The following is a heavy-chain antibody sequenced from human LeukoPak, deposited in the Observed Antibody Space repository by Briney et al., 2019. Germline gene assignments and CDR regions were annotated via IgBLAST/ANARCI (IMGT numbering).Heavy chain of an antibody. CDR1: GGSFSGYY. CDR3: ARRTLTSYYYGSGSYRDGMDV. CDR2: INHSGST. J-gene: IGHJ6*02. D-gene: IGHD3-10*01. V-gene: IGHV4-34*01. Sequence: SETLSLTCAVYGGSFSGYYWSWIRQPPGKGLEWIGEINHSGSTNYNPSLKSRVTISVDTSKNQFSLKLSSVTAADTAVYYCARRTLTSYYYGSGSYRDGMDVWGQGTTVTVSS.